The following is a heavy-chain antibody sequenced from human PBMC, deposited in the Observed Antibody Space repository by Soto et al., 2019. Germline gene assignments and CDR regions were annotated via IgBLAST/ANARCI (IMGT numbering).Heavy chain of an antibody. CDR3: AKRASATVFAFNDY. J-gene: IGHJ4*02. Sequence: EVQLVESGGGLVQPGRSLRLSCAASGFTFDDYAMHWVRQGPGKGLEWVSSISWNRGNLGYADSVKGRFTISRDNAKNSLYLLMNSLRGEDTALYYCAKRASATVFAFNDYWGQGTLVTVSS. CDR2: ISWNRGNL. D-gene: IGHD4-17*01. V-gene: IGHV3-9*01. CDR1: GFTFDDYA.